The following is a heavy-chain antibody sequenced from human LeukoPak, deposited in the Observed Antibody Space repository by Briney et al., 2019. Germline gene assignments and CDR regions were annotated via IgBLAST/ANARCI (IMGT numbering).Heavy chain of an antibody. CDR3: ARARGGQSKWFRTSFDY. CDR1: GDSVSSNSAA. J-gene: IGHJ4*02. D-gene: IGHD3-10*01. Sequence: SQTLSLTCAISGDSVSSNSAAWNWIRQSPSRGLEWLGRTYYRSKWFNDYAVSVKSRITINPDTSKNQFSLKLSSVTAADTAVYYCARARGGQSKWFRTSFDYWGQGTLVTVSS. CDR2: TYYRSKWFN. V-gene: IGHV6-1*01.